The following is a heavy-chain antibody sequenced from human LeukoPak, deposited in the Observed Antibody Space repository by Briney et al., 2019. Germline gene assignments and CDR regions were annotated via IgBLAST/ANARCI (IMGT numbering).Heavy chain of an antibody. V-gene: IGHV1-2*02. CDR3: ARERVGAPNWFDP. D-gene: IGHD1-26*01. CDR1: GYTFTGYY. CDR2: INPNSGGT. Sequence: ASVQVSCKASGYTFTGYYMHWVRQAPGQGLEWMGWINPNSGGTNYAQKFQGRVTMTRDTSISTAYMELSRLRSDDTAVYYCARERVGAPNWFDPWGQGTLVTVSS. J-gene: IGHJ5*02.